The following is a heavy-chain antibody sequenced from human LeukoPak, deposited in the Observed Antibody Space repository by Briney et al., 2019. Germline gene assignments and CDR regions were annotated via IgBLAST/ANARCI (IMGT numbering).Heavy chain of an antibody. CDR1: GFTFSSYG. V-gene: IGHV3-30*03. D-gene: IGHD3-22*01. CDR2: ISYDGSNK. J-gene: IGHJ4*02. Sequence: PGGSLRLSCAASGFTFSSYGMHWARQAPGKGLEWVAVISYDGSNKYYADSVKGRFTISRDNSKNTLYLQMNSLRAEDTAVYYCARAGDYDSSGYFAFDYWGQGTLVTVSS. CDR3: ARAGDYDSSGYFAFDY.